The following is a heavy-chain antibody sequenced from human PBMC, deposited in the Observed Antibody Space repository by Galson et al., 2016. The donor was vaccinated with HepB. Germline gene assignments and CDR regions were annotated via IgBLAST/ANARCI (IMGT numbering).Heavy chain of an antibody. CDR2: ISGSSTYT. D-gene: IGHD2-2*01. V-gene: IGHV3-11*06. CDR1: GFTFSDYY. J-gene: IGHJ4*02. Sequence: SLRLSCAASGFTFSDYYMSWIRQAPGKGLEWVSYISGSSTYTNYADSVRGRFTISRDDAKNSLYLQINSLTVEDTAVYYCARGLRLRDSNVVVPPAPDYWGQGTLVTVSS. CDR3: ARGLRLRDSNVVVPPAPDY.